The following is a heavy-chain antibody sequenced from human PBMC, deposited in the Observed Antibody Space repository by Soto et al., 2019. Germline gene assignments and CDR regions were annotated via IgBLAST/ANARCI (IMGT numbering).Heavy chain of an antibody. CDR2: IYYSGST. CDR1: GGSISSGGYY. J-gene: IGHJ3*02. CDR3: ARPLPLNDYGEAPVAFDI. V-gene: IGHV4-31*03. Sequence: QVQLQESGPGLVNPSQTLSLTCTVSGGSISSGGYYWSWIRQHPGKGLEWIGYIYYSGSTSYNPSLKSRVTISVDTSKKQFSLKLSSVTAADTAVYYCARPLPLNDYGEAPVAFDIWGQGTMVTVSS. D-gene: IGHD4-17*01.